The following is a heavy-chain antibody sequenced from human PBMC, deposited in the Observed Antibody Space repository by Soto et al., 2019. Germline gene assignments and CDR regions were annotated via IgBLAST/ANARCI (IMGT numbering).Heavy chain of an antibody. CDR2: IDYSGTA. J-gene: IGHJ4*02. Sequence: PSETLSLTCTVSSVSISVTNFFLGWVRQPPGKGLEWIGNIDYSGTAYFSPSLATRVTFHVDTSKNQFSLTLYSVTAADTAVYYCARITGRHLDYWGQGILVTVS. V-gene: IGHV4-39*01. CDR3: ARITGRHLDY. D-gene: IGHD1-20*01. CDR1: SVSISVTNFF.